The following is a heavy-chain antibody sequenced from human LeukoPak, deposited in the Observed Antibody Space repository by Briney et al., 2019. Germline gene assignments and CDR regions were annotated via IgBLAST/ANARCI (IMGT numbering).Heavy chain of an antibody. Sequence: GGSLRLSCAASGFTFSSYWMSWVRQAPGKGLEWVANIKQDGSEKYYVDSVKGRFTISRDNAKNSLYLQMNSLRAEDTAVYYCARSLRDYYGSGSYDYWGQGTLVTVSS. CDR2: IKQDGSEK. D-gene: IGHD3-10*01. CDR1: GFTFSSYW. CDR3: ARSLRDYYGSGSYDY. V-gene: IGHV3-7*01. J-gene: IGHJ4*02.